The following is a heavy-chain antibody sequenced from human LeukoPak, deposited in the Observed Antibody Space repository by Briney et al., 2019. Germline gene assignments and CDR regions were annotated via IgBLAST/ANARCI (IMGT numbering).Heavy chain of an antibody. CDR3: ARGDIAAAGPLPFDY. D-gene: IGHD6-13*01. V-gene: IGHV1-46*01. CDR1: GYTFTSYY. Sequence: GASVKVSCKASGYTFTSYYMHWVRQAPGQGLEWMGIINPSGGSTSYAQKFQGRVTMTRDTSTSTVYMELSSLRSEDTAVYYCARGDIAAAGPLPFDYWGQGTLVTVSS. J-gene: IGHJ4*02. CDR2: INPSGGST.